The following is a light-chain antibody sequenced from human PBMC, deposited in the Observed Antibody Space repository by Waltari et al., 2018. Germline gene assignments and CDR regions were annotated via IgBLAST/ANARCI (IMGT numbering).Light chain of an antibody. Sequence: QSALTQPASVSGSPGQSITISCTGTSSDVGTYNLVSWYHHHPGKAPKPMIYESTKRPSGVSNRISGSNSGITASLTISGLQAEDEADYYCCSFAGSGPHVVFGGGTKLTVL. J-gene: IGLJ2*01. CDR1: SSDVGTYNL. CDR3: CSFAGSGPHVV. CDR2: EST. V-gene: IGLV2-23*01.